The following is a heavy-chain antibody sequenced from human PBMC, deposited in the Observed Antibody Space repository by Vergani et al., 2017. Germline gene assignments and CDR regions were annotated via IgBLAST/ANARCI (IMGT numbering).Heavy chain of an antibody. Sequence: QVYLQQWGTGLLKPSETLSLTCAGYGGSLSGFYWSWIRQAPGMGLEWIGEVNHGGSTNYNPSLKSRVSISVDTSKNQFSLQLTSVTAADSALYFCASIARAPTRRNPPPDYWGQGILVTISS. CDR2: VNHGGST. V-gene: IGHV4-34*02. CDR1: GGSLSGFY. D-gene: IGHD3-16*02. CDR3: ASIARAPTRRNPPPDY. J-gene: IGHJ4*02.